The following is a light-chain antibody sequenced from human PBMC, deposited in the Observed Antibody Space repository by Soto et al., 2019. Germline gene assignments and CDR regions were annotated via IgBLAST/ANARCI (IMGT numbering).Light chain of an antibody. CDR3: QQYNSLWT. J-gene: IGKJ1*01. V-gene: IGKV3-20*01. CDR2: GAS. CDR1: QSVSSSY. Sequence: EIVLSQSPVTLSLSPGERATLSCRASQSVSSSYLAWYQQKPGQAPRLLIYGASSRATGIPDRFSGSGSGTDFTLTISRLEPEDFAVYYCQQYNSLWTFGQGTKVDIK.